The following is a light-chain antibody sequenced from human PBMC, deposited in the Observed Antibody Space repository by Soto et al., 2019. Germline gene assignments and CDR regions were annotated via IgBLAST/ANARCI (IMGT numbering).Light chain of an antibody. Sequence: EIVLTQSPATLSLSPGERATLSCRASQSVSSYLAWYQQKPGQAPRLLIYDASNRATGIPARFSGSGSGTAFTLPISSREPEDFAVYYCQQRSNWPPYTFGQGTKLEIK. CDR3: QQRSNWPPYT. CDR1: QSVSSY. V-gene: IGKV3-11*01. J-gene: IGKJ2*01. CDR2: DAS.